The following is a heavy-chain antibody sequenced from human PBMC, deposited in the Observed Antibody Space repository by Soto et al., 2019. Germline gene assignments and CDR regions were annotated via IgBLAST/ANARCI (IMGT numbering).Heavy chain of an antibody. Sequence: SVKVSCKXSGGTFSSYAISWVRQAPGQGLEWMGGIIPIFGTANYAQKLQGRVMITADESTSTAYMELSSLRSEDTAVYYCARTMITFGGVIAPRGYYFDYWGQGTLVTVSS. CDR3: ARTMITFGGVIAPRGYYFDY. J-gene: IGHJ4*02. D-gene: IGHD3-16*02. CDR2: IIPIFGTA. CDR1: GGTFSSYA. V-gene: IGHV1-69*13.